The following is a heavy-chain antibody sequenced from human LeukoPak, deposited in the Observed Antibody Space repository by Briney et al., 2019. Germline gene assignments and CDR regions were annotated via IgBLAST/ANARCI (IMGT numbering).Heavy chain of an antibody. D-gene: IGHD6-19*01. Sequence: SVKVSCKASGGTFSSYAISWVRQAPGQGLEWMGGIISIFGTANYAQKFQGRVTITADESTSTAYMELSSLRSEDTAVYYCARVKGLGVTISGHGAFDIWGQGTMVTVSS. J-gene: IGHJ3*02. CDR2: IISIFGTA. CDR1: GGTFSSYA. CDR3: ARVKGLGVTISGHGAFDI. V-gene: IGHV1-69*13.